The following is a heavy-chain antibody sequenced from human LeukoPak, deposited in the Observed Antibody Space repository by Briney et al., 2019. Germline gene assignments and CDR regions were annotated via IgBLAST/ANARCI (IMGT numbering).Heavy chain of an antibody. CDR2: IIPIFGTA. J-gene: IGHJ5*02. Sequence: ASVKVSCKASGGTFSSYAISWVRQAPGQGLEWMGGIIPIFGTANYAQKFQGRVTITADESTSTAYMELSSLRSEDTAVYYCARLGYGSGSYYNPWDNWFDPWGQGTPVTVSS. D-gene: IGHD3-10*01. CDR3: ARLGYGSGSYYNPWDNWFDP. V-gene: IGHV1-69*13. CDR1: GGTFSSYA.